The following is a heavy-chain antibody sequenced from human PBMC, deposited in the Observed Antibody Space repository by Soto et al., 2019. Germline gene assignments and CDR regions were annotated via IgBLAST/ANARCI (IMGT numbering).Heavy chain of an antibody. Sequence: QVQLVQSGSESMQPGASVKVSCKGSGYNFNRHSINWLRQAPGQGLEWMGWINPNTGNATYEQGFTGRFVFSVDTSVSTVYLPIFSLKADDSAVYYGARDRASGSFDYWGQGTLVTVSS. V-gene: IGHV7-4-1*01. J-gene: IGHJ4*02. D-gene: IGHD1-26*01. CDR3: ARDRASGSFDY. CDR2: INPNTGNA. CDR1: GYNFNRHS.